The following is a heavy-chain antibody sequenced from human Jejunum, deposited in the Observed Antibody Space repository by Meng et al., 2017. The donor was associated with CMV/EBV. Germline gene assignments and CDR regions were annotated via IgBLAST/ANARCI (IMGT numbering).Heavy chain of an antibody. D-gene: IGHD6-19*01. J-gene: IGHJ4*02. Sequence: SFRGYPCGSSPQPPGQGLECVWEIDHSGSTNYSPSLKSRVTISVDASKSQFSLRLSSVTAADTAIYYCARGYHGPGIAVTGADIDYWGQGTLVTVSS. CDR1: SFRGYP. V-gene: IGHV4-34*01. CDR2: IDHSGST. CDR3: ARGYHGPGIAVTGADIDY.